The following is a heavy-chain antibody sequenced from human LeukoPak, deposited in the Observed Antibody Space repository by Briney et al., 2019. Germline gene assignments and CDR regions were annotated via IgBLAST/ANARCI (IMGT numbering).Heavy chain of an antibody. V-gene: IGHV3-9*01. CDR2: ISWNSGSI. Sequence: GGSLRLSCAASGFTFSSHGMNWVRQAPGKGLEWVSGISWNSGSIGYADSVKGRFTISRDNAKNSLYLQMYSLRAEDTALYYCAKDIGISITTPFDYWGQGTLVTVSS. J-gene: IGHJ4*02. CDR1: GFTFSSHG. CDR3: AKDIGISITTPFDY. D-gene: IGHD3-10*01.